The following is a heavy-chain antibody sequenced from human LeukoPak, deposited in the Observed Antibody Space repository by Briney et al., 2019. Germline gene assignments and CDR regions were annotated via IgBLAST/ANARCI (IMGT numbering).Heavy chain of an antibody. J-gene: IGHJ3*02. D-gene: IGHD3-16*01. CDR3: TRGITGHYRSLGAFAFDI. CDR1: GASITQHY. Sequence: SETLSLTCTVSGASITQHYWTWIRQPPGKGLEYIGYFYYDGSTNYTSSVRSRVTILVDTSKNQFTLNLRSVTAADTAKYYCTRGITGHYRSLGAFAFDIWGQGTMVAVSS. CDR2: FYYDGST. V-gene: IGHV4-59*11.